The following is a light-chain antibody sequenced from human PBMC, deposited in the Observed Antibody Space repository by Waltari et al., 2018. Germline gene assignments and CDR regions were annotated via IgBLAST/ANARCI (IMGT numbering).Light chain of an antibody. CDR2: DAS. Sequence: DTQMTQSPSSLSASVGDRVTITCQASPDISENLNWFQQKPGNVPQVLIFDASRTQAAAPSRFSGSGSGTDFAFTISSLQPEDIGTYYCQQYANLPLTFGGGIRVEL. CDR1: PDISEN. J-gene: IGKJ4*01. V-gene: IGKV1-33*01. CDR3: QQYANLPLT.